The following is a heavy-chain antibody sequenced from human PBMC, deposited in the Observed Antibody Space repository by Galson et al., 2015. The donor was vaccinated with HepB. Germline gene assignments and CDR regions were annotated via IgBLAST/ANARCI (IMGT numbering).Heavy chain of an antibody. Sequence: SLRLSCAGSGFAFTSYGMDWVRQVPGKGLEWVAVISYDGSNKYYADSVRGRFTISRDNSKNALYLQMNSLRADDTAVYYCRNDDYGEVGVYRYGMDVWGQGTTVTVSS. CDR2: ISYDGSNK. J-gene: IGHJ6*02. D-gene: IGHD4-17*01. CDR3: RNDDYGEVGVYRYGMDV. CDR1: GFAFTSYG. V-gene: IGHV3-30*18.